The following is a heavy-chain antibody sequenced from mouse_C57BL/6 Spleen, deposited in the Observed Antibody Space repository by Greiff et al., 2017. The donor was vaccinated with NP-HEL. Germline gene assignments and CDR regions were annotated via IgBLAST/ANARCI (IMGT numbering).Heavy chain of an antibody. Sequence: EVQLVESGGDLVKPGGSLKLSCAASGFTFSSYGMSWVRQTPDKRLEWVATISSGGSYTYYPDSVKGRFTISRDNAKNTLYLQMSSLKSEDTAMYYCARGIYYGNYDWYFDVWGTGTTVTVSS. V-gene: IGHV5-6*01. CDR2: ISSGGSYT. J-gene: IGHJ1*03. CDR3: ARGIYYGNYDWYFDV. D-gene: IGHD2-1*01. CDR1: GFTFSSYG.